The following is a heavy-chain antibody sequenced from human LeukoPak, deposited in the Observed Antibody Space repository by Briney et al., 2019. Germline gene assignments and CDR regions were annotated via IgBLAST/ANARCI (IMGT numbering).Heavy chain of an antibody. Sequence: AGGSLRLSCAASGFTFDDYAMHWVRQAPGKGLEWVSGITWNSGSIAYADSVKGRFTISRDNAKNSLYLQMNGLRAEDTAVYYCARDIGSGYNLGCWFDPWGQGTLVTVSS. CDR3: ARDIGSGYNLGCWFDP. CDR1: GFTFDDYA. D-gene: IGHD5-24*01. CDR2: ITWNSGSI. V-gene: IGHV3-9*01. J-gene: IGHJ5*02.